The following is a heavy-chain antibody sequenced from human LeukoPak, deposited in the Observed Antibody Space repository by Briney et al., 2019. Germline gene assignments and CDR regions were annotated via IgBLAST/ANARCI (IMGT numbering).Heavy chain of an antibody. CDR2: LNTGGNST. D-gene: IGHD3-16*01. CDR3: TGERAYDWGLYGAGDY. CDR1: RFNFSNYM. Sequence: GGSLRLSPTASRFNFSNYMMHSVRQAPGKGLVWVSRLNTGGNSTIYADSVKGRFIISRDNAKSTLYLQMNSLRDDDTGVFYCTGERAYDWGLYGAGDYWGQGTLVTVSS. J-gene: IGHJ4*02. V-gene: IGHV3-74*01.